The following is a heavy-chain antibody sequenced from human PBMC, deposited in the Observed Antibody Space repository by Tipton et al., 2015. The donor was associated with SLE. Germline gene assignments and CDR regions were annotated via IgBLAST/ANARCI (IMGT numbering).Heavy chain of an antibody. D-gene: IGHD4-17*01. V-gene: IGHV4-34*01. Sequence: TLSLTCAVYGGSFSGYYWSWIRQPPGKGLEWIGEINHSGSTNYNPSLKSRVTISVDTSKNQFSLKLSSVTAADTAVYYCAREGSMTTGTYFDYWGQGTLVTGSS. CDR3: AREGSMTTGTYFDY. J-gene: IGHJ4*02. CDR2: INHSGST. CDR1: GGSFSGYY.